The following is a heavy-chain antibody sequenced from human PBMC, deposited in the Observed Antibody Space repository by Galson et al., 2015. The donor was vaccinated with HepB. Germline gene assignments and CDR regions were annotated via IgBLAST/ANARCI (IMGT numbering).Heavy chain of an antibody. CDR2: ISPNSGHT. CDR1: GYTFMEYG. J-gene: IGHJ4*02. V-gene: IGHV1-18*01. Sequence: SVKVSCKASGYTFMEYGISWVRQAPGQGLEWMGWISPNSGHTNYAPKLQGRVTLTTDTSTDTAYMEFRSLRSDDTAVFYCARSSIGEPEIFDYWGQGTLVTVSS. D-gene: IGHD1-26*01. CDR3: ARSSIGEPEIFDY.